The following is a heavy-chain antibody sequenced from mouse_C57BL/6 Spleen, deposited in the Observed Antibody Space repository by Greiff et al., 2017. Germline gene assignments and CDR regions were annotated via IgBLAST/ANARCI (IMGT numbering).Heavy chain of an antibody. CDR1: GYTFPSYW. Sequence: QVQLQQPGAELVKPGASVKLSCKASGYTFPSYWMHWVKQRPGQGLEWIGMIHPNSGSTNYNEKFKSKATLTVDKSSSTAYMQLSSLTSEDSAVYYCARIYYYGSSYYFDYWGQGTTLTVSS. D-gene: IGHD1-1*01. CDR2: IHPNSGST. CDR3: ARIYYYGSSYYFDY. J-gene: IGHJ2*01. V-gene: IGHV1-64*01.